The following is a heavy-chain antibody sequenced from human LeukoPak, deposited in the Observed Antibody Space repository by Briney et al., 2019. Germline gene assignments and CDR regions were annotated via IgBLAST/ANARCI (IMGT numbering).Heavy chain of an antibody. Sequence: GGSLRLSCAASGFTFSSYAMHWVRQAPGKGLEWVAVISYDGSNKYYADSVKGRFTISRDNSKNTLYLQMNSLRAEDTAVYYCARDVGEHSPFDYWGQGTLVTVSS. CDR3: ARDVGEHSPFDY. D-gene: IGHD1-26*01. V-gene: IGHV3-30-3*01. CDR2: ISYDGSNK. J-gene: IGHJ4*02. CDR1: GFTFSSYA.